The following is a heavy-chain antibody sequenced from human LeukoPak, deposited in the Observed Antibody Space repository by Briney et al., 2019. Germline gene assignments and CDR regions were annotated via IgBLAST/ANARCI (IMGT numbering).Heavy chain of an antibody. Sequence: SETLSLTCTVSGGSISSSDYYWGWIRQPPGKGLEWIGSIYYSGSTYYNPSLKSRVTISVDTSKNQFSLKLSSVTAADTAVYYCARGTSIAAAPQTYWGQGTLVTVSS. V-gene: IGHV4-39*07. CDR2: IYYSGST. CDR1: GGSISSSDYY. D-gene: IGHD6-13*01. CDR3: ARGTSIAAAPQTY. J-gene: IGHJ4*02.